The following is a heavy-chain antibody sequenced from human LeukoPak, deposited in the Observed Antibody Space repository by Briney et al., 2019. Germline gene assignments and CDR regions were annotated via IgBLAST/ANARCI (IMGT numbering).Heavy chain of an antibody. Sequence: PSETLSLTCAVYGVSFSGYYWSWLRQPPGKGLEWIGEINHSGSTNYNPSLKSRVTISVDTSKNQFSLKLSSVTAADTAVYYCARDVYGSGSYRDYWGRGTLVTVSS. D-gene: IGHD3-10*01. CDR3: ARDVYGSGSYRDY. CDR2: INHSGST. CDR1: GVSFSGYY. V-gene: IGHV4-34*01. J-gene: IGHJ4*02.